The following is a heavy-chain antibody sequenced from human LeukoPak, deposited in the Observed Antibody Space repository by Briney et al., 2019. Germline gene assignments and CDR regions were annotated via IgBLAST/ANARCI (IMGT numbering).Heavy chain of an antibody. CDR1: GFTFDDYA. J-gene: IGHJ4*02. V-gene: IGHV3-9*01. CDR3: AKDTGYYYDSSNYLGY. D-gene: IGHD3-22*01. Sequence: GGSLRLSCAASGFTFDDYAMHWVRQAPGKGLEWVSGISWNSGSVGYADSVKGRFTISRDNAKNSLYLQMNSLRAEDTALYYCAKDTGYYYDSSNYLGYWGQGTLVTVSS. CDR2: ISWNSGSV.